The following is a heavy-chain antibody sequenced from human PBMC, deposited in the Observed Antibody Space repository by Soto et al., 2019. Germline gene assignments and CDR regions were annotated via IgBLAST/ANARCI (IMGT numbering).Heavy chain of an antibody. CDR1: GFTFSSYG. V-gene: IGHV3-33*01. CDR2: IWYDGSNK. CDR3: ARDRIAAAGTVGYYYYYGMTS. Sequence: QVQLVESGGGVVQPGRSLRLSCAASGFTFSSYGMHWVRQAPGKGLEWVAVIWYDGSNKYYADSVKGRFTISRDNSRNTLYLQMNSLRAEDTAVYYCARDRIAAAGTVGYYYYYGMTSGAKGPRSPSP. D-gene: IGHD6-13*01. J-gene: IGHJ6*02.